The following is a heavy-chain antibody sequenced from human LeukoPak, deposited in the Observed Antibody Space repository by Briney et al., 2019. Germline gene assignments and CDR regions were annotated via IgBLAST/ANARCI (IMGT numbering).Heavy chain of an antibody. CDR3: AKDGDCSSTSCYPGYFDY. CDR1: GFTFSSYG. CDR2: IRYDGSNK. D-gene: IGHD2-2*01. Sequence: GGSLRLSCAASGFTFSSYGMHWVRQAPGKGLEWVAFIRYDGSNKYYADSVKGRFTISSDNSKNTLYLQMNSLRAEDTAVYYCAKDGDCSSTSCYPGYFDYWGQGTLVTVSS. V-gene: IGHV3-30*02. J-gene: IGHJ4*02.